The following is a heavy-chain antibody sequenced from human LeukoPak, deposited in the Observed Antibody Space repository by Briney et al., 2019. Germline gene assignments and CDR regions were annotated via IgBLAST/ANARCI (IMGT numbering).Heavy chain of an antibody. CDR2: ISTSGSDT. D-gene: IGHD1-7*01. Sequence: GGSLRLSCAASGFTFSSSAMTWVRQAPGKGLEWVSAISTSGSDTIYTDSVKDRFTISRDNSKNTLYLQMNSLRAEDTAVYCCAKGGNYAPLDYWGQGSLVTVSS. V-gene: IGHV3-23*01. J-gene: IGHJ4*02. CDR3: AKGGNYAPLDY. CDR1: GFTFSSSA.